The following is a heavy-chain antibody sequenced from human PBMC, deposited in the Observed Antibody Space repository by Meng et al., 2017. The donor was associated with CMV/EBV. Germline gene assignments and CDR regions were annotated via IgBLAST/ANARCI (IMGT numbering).Heavy chain of an antibody. CDR2: ISSRSDTI. Sequence: AAYGFTFATSVMNWVRQAPGKGLEWVSTISSRSDTIHYPDSVKGRFTVSRDNFKNTVSLQLTSLRAEDTAIYYCARHNSSFYAPYDFWGQGTLVTVSS. D-gene: IGHD6-6*01. V-gene: IGHV3-23*01. CDR1: GFTFATSV. J-gene: IGHJ4*02. CDR3: ARHNSSFYAPYDF.